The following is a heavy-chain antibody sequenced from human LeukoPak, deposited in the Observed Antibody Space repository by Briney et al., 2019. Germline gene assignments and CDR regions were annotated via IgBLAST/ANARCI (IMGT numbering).Heavy chain of an antibody. Sequence: PSETLSLTCTVSGGSISSYYWSWIRQPPGKGLEWIGYIYYSGSTNYNPSLKSRVTISVDTSKNQFSLKLSSVTAADTAVYYCARGACSGGSCYLSEHFQHWGQGTLVTVSS. CDR3: ARGACSGGSCYLSEHFQH. CDR2: IYYSGST. D-gene: IGHD2-15*01. CDR1: GGSISSYY. V-gene: IGHV4-59*01. J-gene: IGHJ1*01.